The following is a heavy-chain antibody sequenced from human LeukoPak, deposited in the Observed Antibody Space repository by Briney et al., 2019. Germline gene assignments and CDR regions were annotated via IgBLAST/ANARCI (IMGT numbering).Heavy chain of an antibody. CDR2: ISSSGSYI. CDR3: ARDGDYYGSGSYRDGFDI. Sequence: GGSLRLSCAASRFTFSSYSMNWVRQAPGKGLEWVSFISSSGSYIYYADSVKGRFTISRDNAKNSLYLQMNSLRAEDTAVYYCARDGDYYGSGSYRDGFDIWGQGTMVTVSS. V-gene: IGHV3-21*01. CDR1: RFTFSSYS. J-gene: IGHJ3*02. D-gene: IGHD3-10*01.